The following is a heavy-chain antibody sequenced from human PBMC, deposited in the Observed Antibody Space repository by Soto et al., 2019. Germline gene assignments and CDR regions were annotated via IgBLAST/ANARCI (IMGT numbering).Heavy chain of an antibody. J-gene: IGHJ4*02. Sequence: GGSLRLASTTSGFTFSDYYMSWIRHAPGKGQAGVSYVSSSGSTIYYQDSVKGGYTISRDNAKNPLYLQMNSLRDEDTEVYYCARDGSSWYGEELSHYWSQGTLVPVSS. D-gene: IGHD6-13*01. CDR3: ARDGSSWYGEELSHY. CDR1: GFTFSDYY. CDR2: VSSSGSTI. V-gene: IGHV3-11*01.